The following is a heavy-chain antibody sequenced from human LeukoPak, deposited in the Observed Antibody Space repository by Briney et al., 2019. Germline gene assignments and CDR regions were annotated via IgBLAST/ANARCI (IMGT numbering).Heavy chain of an antibody. J-gene: IGHJ3*02. CDR2: LYYSEST. Sequence: SETLSLTCSVSGGSISSFYWSWIRQPPGKGLEWIGSLYYSESTNSNPSLRSRVTISVDTSKNQFSLRLNSVTAADTAVYYCAREVDTFDIWGQGTMVTVSS. V-gene: IGHV4-59*01. CDR3: AREVDTFDI. CDR1: GGSISSFY.